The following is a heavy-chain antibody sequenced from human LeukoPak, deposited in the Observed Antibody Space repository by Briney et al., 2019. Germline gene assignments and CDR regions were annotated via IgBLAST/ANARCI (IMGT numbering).Heavy chain of an antibody. J-gene: IGHJ4*02. CDR3: ARELSPVVRYYFDD. V-gene: IGHV3-33*01. CDR2: IWHDGSNK. CDR1: GFTFSSYG. D-gene: IGHD3-22*01. Sequence: GRSLRLSCAASGFTFSSYGMHWVRQAPGKGLEWVAVIWHDGSNKYYADSVKGRFTISRDNSKNTLYLQMNSLRAEDTAVYYCARELSPVVRYYFDDWGQGTLVTVSS.